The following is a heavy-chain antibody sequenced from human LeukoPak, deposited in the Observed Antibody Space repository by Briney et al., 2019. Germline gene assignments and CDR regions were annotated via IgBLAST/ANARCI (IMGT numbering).Heavy chain of an antibody. CDR2: IIPIFGTA. J-gene: IGHJ4*02. V-gene: IGHV1-69*13. CDR1: GGTFSSYA. Sequence: WASVKVSCKASGGTFSSYAISWVRQAPGQGLEWMGGIIPIFGTANYAQKFQGRVTITADESTSTAYMELSSLRSEDTAVYYCARAGIVVVPAATSTALDYWGQGTLVTVSS. D-gene: IGHD2-2*01. CDR3: ARAGIVVVPAATSTALDY.